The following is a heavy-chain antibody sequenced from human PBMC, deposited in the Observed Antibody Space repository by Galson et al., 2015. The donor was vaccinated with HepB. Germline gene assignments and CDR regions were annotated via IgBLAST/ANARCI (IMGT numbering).Heavy chain of an antibody. Sequence: SLRLSCAASGFTFSSYSMNWVRQAPGKGLEWVSYISSSSSTIYYADSVKGRFTISRDNAKNSLYLQMNSLRDEDTAVYYCARDEAVPSSGRGDAFDIWGQGTMVTVSS. CDR2: ISSSSSTI. CDR3: ARDEAVPSSGRGDAFDI. D-gene: IGHD6-19*01. J-gene: IGHJ3*02. CDR1: GFTFSSYS. V-gene: IGHV3-48*02.